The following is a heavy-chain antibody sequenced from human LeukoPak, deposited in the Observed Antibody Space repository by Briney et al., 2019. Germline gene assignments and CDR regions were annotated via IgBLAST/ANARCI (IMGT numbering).Heavy chain of an antibody. J-gene: IGHJ4*02. CDR1: GYTFTGYH. D-gene: IGHD3-3*01. CDR2: INPNSGGT. CDR3: ARTLRFLEWLLINY. V-gene: IGHV1-2*02. Sequence: AASVKLSCKASGYTFTGYHMHWVRQAPGQGVEWMGWINPNSGGTNYAQKFQGRVTMTRDTSISTAYMELSRLRSDDTAVYYCARTLRFLEWLLINYWGQGTLVTVSS.